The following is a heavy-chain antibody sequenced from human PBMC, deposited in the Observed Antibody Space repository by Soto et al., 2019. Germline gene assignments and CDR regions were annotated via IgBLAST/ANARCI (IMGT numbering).Heavy chain of an antibody. J-gene: IGHJ3*02. D-gene: IGHD2-21*02. CDR1: GGTFSSYA. CDR3: AREGCGGDCWGGGDAFDI. V-gene: IGHV1-69*13. Sequence: SVKVSCKASGGTFSSYAISWVRQAPGQGLEWRGGIIPIFGTANYAQKFQGRVTITADESTSTAYMELSSLRSEDTAVYYCAREGCGGDCWGGGDAFDIWGQGTMVTVSS. CDR2: IIPIFGTA.